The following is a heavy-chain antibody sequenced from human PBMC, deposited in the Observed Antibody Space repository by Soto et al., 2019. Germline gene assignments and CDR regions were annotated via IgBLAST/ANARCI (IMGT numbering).Heavy chain of an antibody. V-gene: IGHV1-3*01. CDR1: GYTFATYA. D-gene: IGHD5-12*01. J-gene: IGHJ5*02. CDR3: ARSLSSGYTGPAWFDP. CDR2: INAGNGDT. Sequence: ASVKVSCKASGYTFATYAIHWVRQAPGQRLEWMGWINAGNGDTGHSQKFQGRITITSDTSASTAYMELSSLRSEDTAVYYCARSLSSGYTGPAWFDPWGQGSLVTV.